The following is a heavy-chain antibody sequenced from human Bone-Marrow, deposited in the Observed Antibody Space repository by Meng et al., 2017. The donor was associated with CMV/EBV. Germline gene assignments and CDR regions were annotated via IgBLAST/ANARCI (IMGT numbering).Heavy chain of an antibody. CDR1: GGTFSSYA. J-gene: IGHJ6*02. CDR2: IIPIFGTA. V-gene: IGHV1-69*05. CDR3: ARDWAARPEGYYYGMDV. D-gene: IGHD6-6*01. Sequence: SVKVSCKASGGTFSSYAISWVRQAPGQGLEWMGGIIPIFGTANYAQKFQGRVTITTDESTSTAYMELSSLRSEDTAVYYCARDWAARPEGYYYGMDVWGRGTTVTVSS.